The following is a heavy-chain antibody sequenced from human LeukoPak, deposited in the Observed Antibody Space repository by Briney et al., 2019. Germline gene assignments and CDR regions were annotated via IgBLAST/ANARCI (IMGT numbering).Heavy chain of an antibody. CDR2: IYYSGST. V-gene: IGHV4-59*01. CDR1: GGSFSGYY. Sequence: SETLSLTCAVYGGSFSGYYWSWIRQPPGNGLEWIGYIYYSGSTNYNPSLKSRVTISVDTSKNQFSLKLSSVTAADTAVYYCARMAISAANGGQIDYWGQGTLVTVSS. D-gene: IGHD3-16*01. CDR3: ARMAISAANGGQIDY. J-gene: IGHJ4*02.